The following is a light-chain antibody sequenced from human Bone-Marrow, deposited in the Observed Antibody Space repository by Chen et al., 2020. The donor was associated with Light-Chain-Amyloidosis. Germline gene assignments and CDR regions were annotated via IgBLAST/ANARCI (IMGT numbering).Light chain of an antibody. Sequence: QSALPQPDSVSGSPGQPITISCTGTDDAIGSFNLGSWYQRPPGNAPKLMIYEVTTRPSGVSARVSGSKSGNTASLTISGLHAEDEADYSCCSYSSGSTQWVFGGGTKLTVL. V-gene: IGLV2-23*02. CDR1: DDAIGSFNL. CDR2: EVT. CDR3: CSYSSGSTQWV. J-gene: IGLJ3*02.